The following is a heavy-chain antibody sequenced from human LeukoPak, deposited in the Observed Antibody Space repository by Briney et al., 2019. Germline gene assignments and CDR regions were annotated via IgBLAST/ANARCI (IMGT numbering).Heavy chain of an antibody. Sequence: PSETLSLTCTVSGGSISSSSYYWGWIRQPPGKGLEWIGSIYYSGSTNYNPSLKGRVTISVDTSQNRFSLKLNSVTAADTAVYFCARGLTTDYTRRYYYYYMDVWGNGTTVTVSS. CDR1: GGSISSSSYY. CDR2: IYYSGST. D-gene: IGHD3-3*01. V-gene: IGHV4-39*01. CDR3: ARGLTTDYTRRYYYYYMDV. J-gene: IGHJ6*03.